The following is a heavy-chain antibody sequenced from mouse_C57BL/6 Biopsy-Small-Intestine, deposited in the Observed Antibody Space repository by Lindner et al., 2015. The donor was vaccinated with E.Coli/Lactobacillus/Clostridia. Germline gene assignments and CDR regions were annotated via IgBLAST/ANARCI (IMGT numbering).Heavy chain of an antibody. V-gene: IGHV1-69*02. J-gene: IGHJ1*01. D-gene: IGHD1-1*02. CDR3: AIRGSGGAKNRAWYFDL. Sequence: SVKVSCKASGDTFSSYVISWVRQAPGQGLEWMGGIVPILDILNYAQNFQGRVTITADESTSTAYLELSSLRSEDTAVYYCAIRGSGGAKNRAWYFDLWGRGTLVTVSS. CDR2: IVPILDI. CDR1: GDTFSSYV.